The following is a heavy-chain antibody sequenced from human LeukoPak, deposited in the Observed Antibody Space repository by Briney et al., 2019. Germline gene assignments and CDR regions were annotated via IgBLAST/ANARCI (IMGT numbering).Heavy chain of an antibody. D-gene: IGHD6-6*01. Sequence: GGSLRLSCAASGFTFSNYWLHWVRQAPGKGLVWVSRINTDGNSTTYADSVKGQFTISRDNAKNTLNLQMNSLRDDDTAVYYCVREYSTSGGRYFDYWGRGIPVTVSS. V-gene: IGHV3-74*01. CDR2: INTDGNST. J-gene: IGHJ4*02. CDR3: VREYSTSGGRYFDY. CDR1: GFTFSNYW.